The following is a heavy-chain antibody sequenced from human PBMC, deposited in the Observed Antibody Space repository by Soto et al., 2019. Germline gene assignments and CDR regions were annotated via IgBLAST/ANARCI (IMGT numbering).Heavy chain of an antibody. CDR1: GGSISSGGYY. Sequence: TLSLTCTVSGGSISSGGYYWSWIRQHPGKGLEWIGYIYYSGSTYYNPSLKSRVTISVDTSKNQFSLKLSSVTAADTAVYYCARDSAGTGYYGMDVWGQGTTVTVSS. V-gene: IGHV4-31*03. D-gene: IGHD1-1*01. CDR2: IYYSGST. J-gene: IGHJ6*02. CDR3: ARDSAGTGYYGMDV.